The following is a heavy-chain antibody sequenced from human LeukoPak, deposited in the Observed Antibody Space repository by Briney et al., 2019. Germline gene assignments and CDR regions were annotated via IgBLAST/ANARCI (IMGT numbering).Heavy chain of an antibody. CDR2: IGSSGSTT. J-gene: IGHJ4*02. CDR1: GFTFSSYE. V-gene: IGHV3-48*03. CDR3: ARGQGAYSGYDYDY. Sequence: GGSLRLSCAASGFTFSSYEMNWVRQAPGKGLEWVSYIGSSGSTTYYADSVKGRFTISRDNAKNSLYLQMNSLRAEDTAVYYCARGQGAYSGYDYDYWGQGTLVTVSS. D-gene: IGHD5-12*01.